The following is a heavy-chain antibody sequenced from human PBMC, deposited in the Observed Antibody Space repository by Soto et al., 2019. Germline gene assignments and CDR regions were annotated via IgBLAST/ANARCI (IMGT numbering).Heavy chain of an antibody. CDR3: ARGDDFAGNDYFDY. J-gene: IGHJ4*02. CDR1: CGSISSGFYY. Sequence: PSETLSLTCTFSCGSISSGFYYWGWIRQPPGKGLEYIGSQYYAGSTYYNPSLKSRVTILVDTSKNQFSLKLSSVTAADTAVYFCARGDDFAGNDYFDYWGQGTLVTVSS. V-gene: IGHV4-39*01. D-gene: IGHD1-1*01. CDR2: QYYAGST.